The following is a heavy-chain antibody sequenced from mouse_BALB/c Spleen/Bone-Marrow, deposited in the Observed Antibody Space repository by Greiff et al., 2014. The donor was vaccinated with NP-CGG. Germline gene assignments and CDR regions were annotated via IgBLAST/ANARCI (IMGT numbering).Heavy chain of an antibody. CDR3: AREYYGSSGYFDV. D-gene: IGHD1-1*01. V-gene: IGHV1-7*01. CDR1: GYTFTSYW. CDR2: INPSTGYT. J-gene: IGHJ1*01. Sequence: QVQLQQSGAELAKPGASVKMSCKASGYTFTSYWMHWVKQRPGQGLEWIGYINPSTGYTEYNQKFKDKATLTADKSSSTAYMQLSSPTSEDSAVYYCAREYYGSSGYFDVWGAGTTVTVSS.